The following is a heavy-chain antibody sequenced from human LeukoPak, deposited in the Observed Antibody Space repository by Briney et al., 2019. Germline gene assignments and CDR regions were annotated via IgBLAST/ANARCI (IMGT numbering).Heavy chain of an antibody. V-gene: IGHV4-34*01. D-gene: IGHD1-26*01. J-gene: IGHJ4*02. CDR1: GGSFSGYY. CDR3: ATESVVGDFDY. Sequence: SETLSLTCAVYGGSFSGYYWSWIRQPPGKGLEWIGEINHSGSTNYNPSLKSRVTISVDTSKNQFSLKLSSVTAADTAVYYCATESVVGDFDYWGQGTLVTVSS. CDR2: INHSGST.